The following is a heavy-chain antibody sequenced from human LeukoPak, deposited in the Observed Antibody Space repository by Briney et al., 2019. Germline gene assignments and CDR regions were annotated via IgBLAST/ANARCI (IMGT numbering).Heavy chain of an antibody. CDR1: GYTFTSYY. CDR3: ARGITGRYFDWSYFDY. V-gene: IGHV1-46*04. D-gene: IGHD3-9*01. CDR2: INPSGGST. Sequence: ASVKVSCKASGYTFTSYYMHWVRQAPGQGLEWMGIINPSGGSTCYADSVKGRFTISRDNSKNTLYLQMNSLRAEDTAVYYCARGITGRYFDWSYFDYWGQGTLVTVSS. J-gene: IGHJ4*02.